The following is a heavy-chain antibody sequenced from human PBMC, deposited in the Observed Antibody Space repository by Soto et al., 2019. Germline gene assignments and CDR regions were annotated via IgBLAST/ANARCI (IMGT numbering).Heavy chain of an antibody. CDR3: AKDSWYFDL. V-gene: IGHV3-74*01. J-gene: IGHJ4*02. CDR2: IDTSGSST. D-gene: IGHD6-13*01. CDR1: GFIFTNFW. Sequence: WGSLRLSCEASGFIFTNFWIRLVRQVPGKGLVWVSRIDTSGSSTSYADSVKGRFTISRDNAKNTVSLQMNSLRAEDTGVYYCAKDSWYFDLWSQGSLVTVSS.